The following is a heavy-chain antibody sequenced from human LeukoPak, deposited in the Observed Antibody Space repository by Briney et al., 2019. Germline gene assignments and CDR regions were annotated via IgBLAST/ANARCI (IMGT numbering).Heavy chain of an antibody. V-gene: IGHV4-39*02. CDR1: GGSISSSGHY. J-gene: IGHJ4*02. CDR3: AREGDSVGYTDY. D-gene: IGHD3-22*01. CDR2: MFYTGST. Sequence: SETLSLTCTVSGGSISSSGHYWGWIRQPPGKGLEWIGTMFYTGSTYYNPSLKSRVTISVDTTKNQFSLKLSSVTAADTAVYYCAREGDSVGYTDYWGQGTLVTVSS.